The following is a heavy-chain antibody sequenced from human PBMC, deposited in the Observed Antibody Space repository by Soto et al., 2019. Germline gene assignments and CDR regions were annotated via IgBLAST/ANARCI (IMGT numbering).Heavy chain of an antibody. V-gene: IGHV3-23*01. CDR3: AGTYYYGSVPKV. CDR1: GFTFSSYS. D-gene: IGHD3-10*01. J-gene: IGHJ6*04. CDR2: ISGSSSTT. Sequence: GGSLRLSCAASGFTFSSYSMSWVRQAPGKGLEWVSSISGSSSTTYYADSVKGRFTISRDNSKNTLYLQMNSLRAEETAVYYCAGTYYYGSVPKVWGKGTTVTVSS.